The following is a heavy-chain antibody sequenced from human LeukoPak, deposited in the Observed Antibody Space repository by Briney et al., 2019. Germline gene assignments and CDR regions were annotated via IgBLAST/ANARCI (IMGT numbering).Heavy chain of an antibody. CDR3: ARRGVSGTETMYYYKPFDY. CDR2: INHSGST. Sequence: SETLSLTCAVYGGSISGYYWSWIRQPPGKGLEWIGEINHSGSTNYNPSLKSRVTISVDTSKNQFSLKLSSVTAADTAVYYCARRGVSGTETMYYYKPFDYWGQGTLVTVSS. D-gene: IGHD3-10*01. CDR1: GGSISGYY. V-gene: IGHV4-34*01. J-gene: IGHJ4*02.